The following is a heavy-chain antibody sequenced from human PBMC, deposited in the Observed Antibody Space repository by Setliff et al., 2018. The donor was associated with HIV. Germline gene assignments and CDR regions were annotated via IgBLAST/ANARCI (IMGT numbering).Heavy chain of an antibody. CDR1: GLIFSSYE. V-gene: IGHV3-48*03. CDR3: AAVPWGHSSLIIDH. Sequence: LRLSCAASGLIFSSYEMNWVRQAPGKGLEWISFIGGHGSIIHYADPVKGRFTISRDNAKNSVYLQMHSLRVEDTAVYYCAAVPWGHSSLIIDHWGQGTPVTVSS. J-gene: IGHJ4*02. D-gene: IGHD3-16*01. CDR2: IGGHGSII.